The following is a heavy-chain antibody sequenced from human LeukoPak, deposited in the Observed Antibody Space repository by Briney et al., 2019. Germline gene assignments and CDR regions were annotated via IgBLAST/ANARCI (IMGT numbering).Heavy chain of an antibody. CDR2: TYYRSKWYN. J-gene: IGHJ6*02. V-gene: IGHV6-1*01. CDR3: ARDPYSHLANWGSGGLYYYYGMDV. Sequence: SQTLSLTCAISGDSVSSNSAAWNWIRQSPSRGLEWLGRTYYRSKWYNDYAVSVKSRITINPDTSKNQFSLQLNSVTPEDTAVYYCARDPYSHLANWGSGGLYYYYGMDVWGQGTTVTVSS. CDR1: GDSVSSNSAA. D-gene: IGHD7-27*01.